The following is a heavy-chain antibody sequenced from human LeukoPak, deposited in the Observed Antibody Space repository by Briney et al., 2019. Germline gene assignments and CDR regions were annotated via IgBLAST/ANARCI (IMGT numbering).Heavy chain of an antibody. D-gene: IGHD6-13*01. Sequence: PGGSLRLSCAASGFTYSSYAMNWVRQAPGKELEWVSTIGGSGGSKYYADSVKGRFTISRDNSKNTLYLQMNSLRAEDTALYYCAKETYTSSWYYFDYWGQGTLVTVSS. CDR1: GFTYSSYA. V-gene: IGHV3-23*01. CDR2: IGGSGGSK. CDR3: AKETYTSSWYYFDY. J-gene: IGHJ4*02.